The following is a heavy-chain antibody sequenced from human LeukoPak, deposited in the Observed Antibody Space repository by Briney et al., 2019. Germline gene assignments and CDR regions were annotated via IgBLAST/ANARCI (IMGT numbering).Heavy chain of an antibody. CDR1: GYTFTGYY. J-gene: IGHJ5*02. Sequence: APVKVSCRASGYTFTGYYMHWVRQAPGQGLEWMGWINPNSGGTNYAQKFQGRVTMTRDTSISTAYMELSRLRSDDTAVYYCARPPLGRRTGWFDPWGQGTLVTVSS. CDR3: ARPPLGRRTGWFDP. CDR2: INPNSGGT. D-gene: IGHD2-8*02. V-gene: IGHV1-2*02.